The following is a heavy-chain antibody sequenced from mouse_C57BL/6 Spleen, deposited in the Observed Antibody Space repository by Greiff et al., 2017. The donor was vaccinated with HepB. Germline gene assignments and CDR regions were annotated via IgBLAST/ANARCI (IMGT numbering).Heavy chain of an antibody. CDR2: INPSNGGT. CDR1: GYTFTSYW. CDR3: ARWDYDGAWFAY. V-gene: IGHV1-53*01. J-gene: IGHJ3*01. Sequence: QVQLQQPGTELVKPGASVKLSCKASGYTFTSYWMHWVQQRPGQGLEWIGNINPSNGGTNYNEKFKRKATLTVDKSSSTAYMQLSSLTSEDSAVYYCARWDYDGAWFAYWGQATLVTVSA. D-gene: IGHD2-4*01.